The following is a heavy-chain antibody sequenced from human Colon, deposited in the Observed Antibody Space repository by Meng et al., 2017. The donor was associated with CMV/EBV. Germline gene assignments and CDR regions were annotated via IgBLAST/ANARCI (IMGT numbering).Heavy chain of an antibody. Sequence: SVKVSCKASGGTFSSYAISWVRQAPGQGLEWMGGIIPIFGTANYAQKFQGRVTITTDESTSTAYMELSSLRSEDTAAYYCARGVIVSGYDLGYFDYWGQGTLVTVSS. CDR1: GGTFSSYA. V-gene: IGHV1-69*05. CDR2: IIPIFGTA. CDR3: ARGVIVSGYDLGYFDY. J-gene: IGHJ4*02. D-gene: IGHD5-12*01.